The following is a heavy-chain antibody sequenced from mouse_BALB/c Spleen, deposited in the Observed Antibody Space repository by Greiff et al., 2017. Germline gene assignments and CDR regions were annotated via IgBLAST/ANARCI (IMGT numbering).Heavy chain of an antibody. Sequence: VQLHQPGAELVKPGASVKLSCKASGYTFTSYWMHWVKQRPGQGLEWIGEINPSNGRTNYNEKFKSKATLTVDKSSSTAYMQLSSLTSEDSAVYYCARSYGNSLYYAMDYWGQGTSVTVSS. CDR1: GYTFTSYW. V-gene: IGHV1S81*02. D-gene: IGHD2-1*01. CDR3: ARSYGNSLYYAMDY. CDR2: INPSNGRT. J-gene: IGHJ4*01.